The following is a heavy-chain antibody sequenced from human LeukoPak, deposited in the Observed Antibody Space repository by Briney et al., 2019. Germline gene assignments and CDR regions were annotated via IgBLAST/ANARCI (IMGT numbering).Heavy chain of an antibody. D-gene: IGHD6-13*01. J-gene: IGHJ4*02. V-gene: IGHV1-3*01. CDR3: ARGGTQQLVSFDY. CDR2: INAGNGNT. Sequence: ASVKVSCKASGYTFTSYAMHWVRQAPGQRLEWMGWINAGNGNTKYSQKFQGRVTITADESTSTAYMELSSLRSEDTAVYYCARGGTQQLVSFDYWGQGTLVTVSS. CDR1: GYTFTSYA.